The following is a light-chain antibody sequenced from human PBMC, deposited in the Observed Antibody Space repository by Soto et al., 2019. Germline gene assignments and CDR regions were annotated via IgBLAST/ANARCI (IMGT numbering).Light chain of an antibody. J-gene: IGLJ1*01. CDR3: SSYTSSSTQV. CDR2: EVS. CDR1: SSDVGGYNY. Sequence: SVLTQPASVSGSPGQSITISCTGTSSDVGGYNYVSWYQQLPGKVPKLMIYEVSNRPSGVSNRFSGSKSGNTASLTISGLQAGDEADYYCSSYTSSSTQVFGTGTKVTVL. V-gene: IGLV2-14*01.